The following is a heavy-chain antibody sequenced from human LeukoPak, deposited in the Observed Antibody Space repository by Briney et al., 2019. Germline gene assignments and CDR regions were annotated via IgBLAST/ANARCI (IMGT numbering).Heavy chain of an antibody. Sequence: SETLSLTCAVYGGSFSGYYWSWIRQPPGKGLEWIGEINHSGSTNYNPSLKSRVTISVDTSKNQFSLKLSSVTAADTAVYYCARGGYYDRTVYFDYWGQGTLVTVSS. D-gene: IGHD3-22*01. CDR2: INHSGST. CDR3: ARGGYYDRTVYFDY. V-gene: IGHV4-34*01. J-gene: IGHJ4*02. CDR1: GGSFSGYY.